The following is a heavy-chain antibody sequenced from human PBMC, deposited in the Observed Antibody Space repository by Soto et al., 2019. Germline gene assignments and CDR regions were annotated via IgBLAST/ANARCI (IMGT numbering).Heavy chain of an antibody. J-gene: IGHJ6*02. CDR2: IKQDGSET. Sequence: EVQLVESGGGLVQPGGSLRLSCAASGFTFSSYWMSWVRQAPGKGLEWVANIKQDGSETNYVDSVKGRFTISRDNAKNSVYLQMNSLRGEDTAVYHCARDVSGTGGLDVWGQGTSVTVSS. D-gene: IGHD3-10*01. CDR1: GFTFSSYW. V-gene: IGHV3-7*03. CDR3: ARDVSGTGGLDV.